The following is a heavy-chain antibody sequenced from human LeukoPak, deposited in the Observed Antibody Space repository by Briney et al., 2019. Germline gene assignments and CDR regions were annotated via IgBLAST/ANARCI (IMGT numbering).Heavy chain of an antibody. CDR2: ISSSSTYI. D-gene: IGHD2-15*01. Sequence: GGSLRPSCAASGFTFSNYWMHWVRQAPGKGLVWVSFISSSSTYIYYADSVKGRFTISRDNAKNSLYLQMNSLRAEDTAVYYCAREGSDYYYYGMDVWGQGTTVTVSS. CDR3: AREGSDYYYYGMDV. V-gene: IGHV3-21*01. CDR1: GFTFSNYW. J-gene: IGHJ6*02.